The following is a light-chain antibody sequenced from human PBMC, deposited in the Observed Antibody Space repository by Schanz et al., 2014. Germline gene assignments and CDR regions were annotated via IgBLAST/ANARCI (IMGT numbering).Light chain of an antibody. CDR3: QQRSNWPPMYT. V-gene: IGKV3-11*01. J-gene: IGKJ2*01. Sequence: EIVLTQSPATLSLSPGDRATLSCRASQSVSDSLAWYQQKPGQAPRLLIYDASTRATGIPGRFRGSGSGTDFTLTISSLEPEDFAVYYCQQRSNWPPMYTFGQGTKLEIK. CDR2: DAS. CDR1: QSVSDS.